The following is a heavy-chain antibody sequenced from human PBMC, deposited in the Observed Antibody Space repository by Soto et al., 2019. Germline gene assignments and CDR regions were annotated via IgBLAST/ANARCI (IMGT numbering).Heavy chain of an antibody. D-gene: IGHD3-22*01. Sequence: GGSLRLSCAAPGFTFSSYGMHWVRQAPGKGLEWVAIIWYDGSNKYYADSVKGRFTISRDNSKNTLYLQMNSLRAEDTAVYYCARDGSLGGYYAFFDYWGQGTLVTVSS. CDR1: GFTFSSYG. J-gene: IGHJ4*02. V-gene: IGHV3-33*01. CDR3: ARDGSLGGYYAFFDY. CDR2: IWYDGSNK.